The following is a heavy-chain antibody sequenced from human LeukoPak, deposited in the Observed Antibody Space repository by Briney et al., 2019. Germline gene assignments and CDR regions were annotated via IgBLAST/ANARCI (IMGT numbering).Heavy chain of an antibody. CDR2: VSNSGGST. D-gene: IGHD6-19*01. Sequence: PGGSLRLSCAASGFTFSSYGMHWVRQAPGKGLEWVSAVSNSGGSTYYADSVKGRFTISRDNSKNTLYLQMNSLRAEDTAVYYCAKVTRVAVAGYFDYWGQGTLVTVSS. CDR1: GFTFSSYG. CDR3: AKVTRVAVAGYFDY. J-gene: IGHJ4*02. V-gene: IGHV3-23*01.